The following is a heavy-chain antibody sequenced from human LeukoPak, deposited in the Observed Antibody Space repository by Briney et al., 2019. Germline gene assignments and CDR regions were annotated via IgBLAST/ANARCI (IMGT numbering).Heavy chain of an antibody. J-gene: IGHJ4*02. CDR1: GFTFSTFT. V-gene: IGHV3-21*01. CDR2: ISPNSDYI. D-gene: IGHD1-26*01. CDR3: ARDRVGTTNNYFDY. Sequence: GGSLRLSCAASGFTFSTFTMNWVRQAPGKGLELVSSISPNSDYIYYAASVKGRFTISRDNSKNTQYLQMNSLRAEDTAVYYCARDRVGTTNNYFDYWGQGTLVTVSS.